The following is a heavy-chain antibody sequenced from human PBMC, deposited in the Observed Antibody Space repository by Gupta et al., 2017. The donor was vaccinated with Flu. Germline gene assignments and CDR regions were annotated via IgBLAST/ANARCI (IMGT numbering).Heavy chain of an antibody. Sequence: QVQLQQWGAGLLKPSETLSLTCAVYGGSFSGYYWSWIRQPPGKGLEWIGEINHSGSTNYNPSLKSRVTISVDTSKNQFSLKLSSVTAADTAVYYCARSQISEWLLGTFDPWGQGTLVTVSS. CDR2: INHSGST. CDR1: GGSFSGYY. CDR3: ARSQISEWLLGTFDP. D-gene: IGHD3-3*01. J-gene: IGHJ5*02. V-gene: IGHV4-34*01.